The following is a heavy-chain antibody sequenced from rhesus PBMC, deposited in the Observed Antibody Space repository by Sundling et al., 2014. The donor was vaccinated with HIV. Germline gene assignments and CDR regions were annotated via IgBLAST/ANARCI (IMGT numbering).Heavy chain of an antibody. V-gene: IGHV4-165*01. CDR2: ISGSSGST. CDR1: GASISGYW. J-gene: IGHJ4*01. D-gene: IGHD3-3*01. CDR3: ARDLTTIFGVVVGYFDY. Sequence: QVQLQESGPGLVKPSETLSLTCTVSGASISGYWWSWIRQPPGKGLEWIGYISGSSGSTEYNPSLKSRVTISKDTSKNQFSLKLSSVTAADTAVYYCARDLTTIFGVVVGYFDYWGQGVLVTVSS.